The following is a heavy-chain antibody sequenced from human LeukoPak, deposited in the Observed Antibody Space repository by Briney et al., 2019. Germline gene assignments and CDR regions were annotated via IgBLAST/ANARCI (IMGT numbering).Heavy chain of an antibody. CDR3: AHSPGHYYSMDV. CDR1: LGSIARYF. D-gene: IGHD1-14*01. J-gene: IGHJ6*02. Sequence: SETLSLTRSDSLGSIARYFWSSICQPPGKGLQWIGHIYFIGSTNYNTSLTSRVTISTDTTKNQFSLKLRSVTAADTSLYYFAHSPGHYYSMDVWGQGGTVVVSS. V-gene: IGHV4-59*03. CDR2: IYFIGST.